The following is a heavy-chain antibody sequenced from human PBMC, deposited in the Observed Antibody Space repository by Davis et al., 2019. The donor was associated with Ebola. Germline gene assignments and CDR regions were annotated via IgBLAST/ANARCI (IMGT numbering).Heavy chain of an antibody. CDR1: GGSISSSSYY. CDR3: ARAGFGESIDY. J-gene: IGHJ4*02. CDR2: INHSGST. V-gene: IGHV4-39*07. Sequence: LETLSLTCTVSGGSISSSSYYWGWIRQPPGKGLEWIGEINHSGSTNYNPSLKSRVTISVDTSKNQFSLKLSSVTAADTAVYYCARAGFGESIDYWGQGTLVTVSS. D-gene: IGHD3-10*01.